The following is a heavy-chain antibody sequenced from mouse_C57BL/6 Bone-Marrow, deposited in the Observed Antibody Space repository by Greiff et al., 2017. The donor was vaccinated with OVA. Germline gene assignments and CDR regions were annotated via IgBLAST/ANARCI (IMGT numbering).Heavy chain of an antibody. Sequence: QVQLKQPGAELVKPGASVKLSCKASGYTFTEYTIHWVKQRSGQGLEWIGWFYPGSGSITYNEKFKDKATLTVDNSSSTVYMEVSRLTSEDSAVYFGARHEARLLHYYAMDYWGQGTSVTVSS. CDR2: FYPGSGSI. CDR3: ARHEARLLHYYAMDY. D-gene: IGHD2-3*01. CDR1: GYTFTEYT. V-gene: IGHV1-62-2*01. J-gene: IGHJ4*01.